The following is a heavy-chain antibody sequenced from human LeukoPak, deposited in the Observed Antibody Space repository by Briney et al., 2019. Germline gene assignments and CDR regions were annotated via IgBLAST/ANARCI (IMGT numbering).Heavy chain of an antibody. D-gene: IGHD6-19*01. CDR2: IKSKTDGGAT. Sequence: GGSLRLSCAASGFTVSNAWMSWVRQAPGKGLEWVGRIKSKTDGGATDYAAPVKGRFTISRDDSKNTLYLQMNSLKSEDTAVYYCTTDKYSSGWYGGFDNRGQGTLVTVSS. CDR1: GFTVSNAW. V-gene: IGHV3-15*01. J-gene: IGHJ4*02. CDR3: TTDKYSSGWYGGFDN.